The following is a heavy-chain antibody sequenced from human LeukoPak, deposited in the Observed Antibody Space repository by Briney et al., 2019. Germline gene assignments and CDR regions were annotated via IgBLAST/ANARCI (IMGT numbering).Heavy chain of an antibody. CDR1: GFTFSSYS. V-gene: IGHV3-48*01. D-gene: IGHD6-13*01. CDR2: ISSSSSTI. Sequence: GGSLRLSCAASGFTFSSYSMYWVRQAPGKGLEWVSYISSSSSTIYYADSVKGRFTISRDNAKNSLYLQMNSLRAEDTAVYYCARESSTIIAAAGDAFDIWGQGTMVTVSS. J-gene: IGHJ3*02. CDR3: ARESSTIIAAAGDAFDI.